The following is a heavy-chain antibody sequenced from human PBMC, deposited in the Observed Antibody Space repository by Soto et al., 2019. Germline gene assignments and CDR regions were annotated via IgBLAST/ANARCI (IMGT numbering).Heavy chain of an antibody. Sequence: QVQLVESGGGVVQSGTSLRLSCAASGLTFTRSGMHWFRQAPGKGLEWVAVIWYDGTSKYYGDSVKGRFTISRDNSKNTLYLQMTSRRAEDTAVYYCVRDLCSSGNYKNDAFHIWGQGTMVTVSS. CDR3: VRDLCSSGNYKNDAFHI. CDR2: IWYDGTSK. V-gene: IGHV3-33*01. CDR1: GLTFTRSG. D-gene: IGHD3-10*01. J-gene: IGHJ3*02.